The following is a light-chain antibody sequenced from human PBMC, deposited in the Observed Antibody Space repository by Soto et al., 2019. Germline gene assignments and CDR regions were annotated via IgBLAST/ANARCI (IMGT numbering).Light chain of an antibody. CDR2: DAS. J-gene: IGKJ1*01. V-gene: IGKV1-13*02. Sequence: AIQLTQSPSSLSASVGDRVTITCRASQGISSALAWYQQKPRKTPQLLIYDASSLESGVPSRFSGSGSGTDFTLIISSLQPEDFATYHCQQFNSYPRTFGQGTKVEIK. CDR1: QGISSA. CDR3: QQFNSYPRT.